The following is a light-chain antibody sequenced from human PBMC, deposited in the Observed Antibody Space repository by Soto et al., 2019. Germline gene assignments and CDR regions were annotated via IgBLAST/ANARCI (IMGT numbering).Light chain of an antibody. CDR2: GAS. CDR1: QSVSSN. Sequence: EIVMTQSPATLSVSPGERATLSYRASQSVSSNLAWYQQKPGQAPRLLIYGASTRATGIPARFSGSGSGTEFTLTISSLQSEDFAIYYCQQYNNWPWTFGQGTKWIS. V-gene: IGKV3-15*01. J-gene: IGKJ1*01. CDR3: QQYNNWPWT.